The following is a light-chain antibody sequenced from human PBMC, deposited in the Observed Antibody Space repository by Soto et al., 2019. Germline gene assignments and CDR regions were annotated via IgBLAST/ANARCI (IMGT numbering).Light chain of an antibody. CDR3: ISYTDRRSYL. Sequence: QSVLAQPASVSGSPGQSITISCSGTSSDIGSYDHVAWYQQFPGKSPKLIIYAVSDRPSGVSDRFSGSKSGISASLPISGLQTEDEADYYCISYTDRRSYLFGPGTTVTVL. CDR2: AVS. J-gene: IGLJ1*01. CDR1: SSDIGSYDH. V-gene: IGLV2-14*03.